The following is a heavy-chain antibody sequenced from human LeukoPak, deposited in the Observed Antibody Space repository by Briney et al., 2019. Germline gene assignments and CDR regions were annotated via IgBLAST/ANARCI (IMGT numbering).Heavy chain of an antibody. Sequence: PGGSLRLSCAASGFTFDDYAMHWVRQAPGKGLGWVSGISWNSGSIGYADSVKGRFTISRDNAKNSLYLQMNSLRAEDTALYYCAKDMRDSGSYPRAFDIWGQGTMVTVSS. D-gene: IGHD1-26*01. CDR3: AKDMRDSGSYPRAFDI. J-gene: IGHJ3*02. V-gene: IGHV3-9*01. CDR1: GFTFDDYA. CDR2: ISWNSGSI.